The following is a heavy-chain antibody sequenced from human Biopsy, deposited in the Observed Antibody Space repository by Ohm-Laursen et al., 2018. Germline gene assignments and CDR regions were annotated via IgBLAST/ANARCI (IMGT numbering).Heavy chain of an antibody. D-gene: IGHD5-24*01. V-gene: IGHV3-11*01. Sequence: GSLRLSCAASGFDFSDYNMIWIRQAPGKGLEWVSYISSSGRTMYYADSVKGRFTISRDNANKSLYLQMNSLRAEDTAVYYCATTRSFDNWGQGTLVTVSS. CDR2: ISSSGRTM. CDR1: GFDFSDYN. CDR3: ATTRSFDN. J-gene: IGHJ4*02.